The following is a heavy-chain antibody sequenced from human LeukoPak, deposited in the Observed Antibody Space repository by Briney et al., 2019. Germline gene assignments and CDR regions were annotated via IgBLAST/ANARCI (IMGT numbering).Heavy chain of an antibody. Sequence: PSETLSLTCTVSGGSISSGSYYWSWIRQPAGKGLEWIGRIYTSGSTNYNPSLKSRVTISVDTSKNQFSLKLSSVTAADTAVYYCARGGYSYSYGLERGINYWGQGTLVTVSS. CDR3: ARGGYSYSYGLERGINY. D-gene: IGHD5-18*01. J-gene: IGHJ4*02. CDR1: GGSISSGSYY. CDR2: IYTSGST. V-gene: IGHV4-61*02.